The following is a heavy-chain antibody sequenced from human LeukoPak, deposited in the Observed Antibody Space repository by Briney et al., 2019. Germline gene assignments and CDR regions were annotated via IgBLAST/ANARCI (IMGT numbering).Heavy chain of an antibody. V-gene: IGHV3-74*01. CDR3: ARDGLYDFWSGYPDY. D-gene: IGHD3-3*01. CDR1: GFTFSSYW. CDR2: INSDGSST. Sequence: GGSLRLSCADSGFTFSSYWMHWVRQAPGKGLVWVLRINSDGSSTSYADSVKGRFTISRDNAKNTLYLQMNSLRAEDTAVYYCARDGLYDFWSGYPDYWGQGTLVTVSS. J-gene: IGHJ4*02.